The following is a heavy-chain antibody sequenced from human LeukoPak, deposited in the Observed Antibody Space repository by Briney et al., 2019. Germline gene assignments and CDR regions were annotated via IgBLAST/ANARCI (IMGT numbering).Heavy chain of an antibody. V-gene: IGHV3-30*18. J-gene: IGHJ4*02. D-gene: IGHD3-3*01. Sequence: GGSLRLSCAASGFTFSSYGMHWVRQAPGKGLEWVAVISYDGSNKYYADSVKGQFTVSRDNSKNMLYLQMNSLRGEDTAVYYCAKWATYYDFWSGNPWDDYWGQGTLVTVSS. CDR1: GFTFSSYG. CDR2: ISYDGSNK. CDR3: AKWATYYDFWSGNPWDDY.